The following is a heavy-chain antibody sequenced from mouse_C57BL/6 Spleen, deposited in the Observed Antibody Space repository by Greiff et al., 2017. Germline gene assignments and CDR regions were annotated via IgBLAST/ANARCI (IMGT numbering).Heavy chain of an antibody. Sequence: EVQLVESGGGLVKPGGSLKLSCAASGFTFSDYGMHWVRQAPEKGLEWVAYISSGSSTIYYADTVKGRFTISRDNAKNTLFLQMTSLRCEDTAMYYYARDYYDYDGYYYAMDYWGQGTSVTVSS. V-gene: IGHV5-17*01. CDR1: GFTFSDYG. J-gene: IGHJ4*01. D-gene: IGHD2-4*01. CDR3: ARDYYDYDGYYYAMDY. CDR2: ISSGSSTI.